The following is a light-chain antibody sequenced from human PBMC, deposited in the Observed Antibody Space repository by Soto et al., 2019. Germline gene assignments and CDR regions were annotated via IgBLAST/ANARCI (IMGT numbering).Light chain of an antibody. J-gene: IGKJ2*01. Sequence: IQLTQSPSSLSASVGDRVTITCRASPAIASFLAWYQQKPGTAPKLLIYGASTLQSGVPSRFSGSRSGTDYTLTIASLQPEDFATYYCQQYNSYSRTFGQGTKLEIK. CDR3: QQYNSYSRT. CDR1: PAIASF. V-gene: IGKV1-9*01. CDR2: GAS.